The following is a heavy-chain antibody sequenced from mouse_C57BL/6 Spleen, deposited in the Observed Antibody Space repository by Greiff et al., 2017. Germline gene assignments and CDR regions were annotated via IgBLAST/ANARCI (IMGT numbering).Heavy chain of an antibody. V-gene: IGHV1-80*01. CDR1: GYAFSSYW. J-gene: IGHJ2*01. CDR3: ASGGDYDEYYFDY. CDR2: IYPGDGDT. D-gene: IGHD2-4*01. Sequence: VQLQQSGAELVKPGASVKISCKASGYAFSSYWMNWVKQRPGKGLEWIGQIYPGDGDTNYNGKFKGKATLTADKSSSTAYMQRSSLTSEDSAVYFCASGGDYDEYYFDYWGQGTTLTVSS.